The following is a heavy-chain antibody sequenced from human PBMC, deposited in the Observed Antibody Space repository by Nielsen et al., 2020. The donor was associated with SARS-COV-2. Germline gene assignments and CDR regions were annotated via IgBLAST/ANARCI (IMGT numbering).Heavy chain of an antibody. Sequence: GESLKISCAASGFTFSNFWMSWVRQAPGKGLEWVANINQDGSEKYYVDSVKGRFTIPRDNADNSFYLQMNSLRAEDTAVYYCAKDYTSSRLRYYFDYWGQGTLVTVSS. CDR2: INQDGSEK. D-gene: IGHD2-2*02. CDR1: GFTFSNFW. CDR3: AKDYTSSRLRYYFDY. J-gene: IGHJ4*02. V-gene: IGHV3-7*04.